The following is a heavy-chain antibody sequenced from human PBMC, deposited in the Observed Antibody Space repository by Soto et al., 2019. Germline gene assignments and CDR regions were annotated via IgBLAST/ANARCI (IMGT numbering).Heavy chain of an antibody. Sequence: SETLSLTWTVSGGSISSSSYCWGWIRQPPGKGLEWIGSIYYSGSTYYNPSLKSRVTISVDTSKNQFSLELSSVTAADTAVYYCARRSYYYDSSGYYYFDYWGQGTLVTVSS. V-gene: IGHV4-39*01. J-gene: IGHJ4*02. CDR1: GGSISSSSYC. CDR2: IYYSGST. D-gene: IGHD3-22*01. CDR3: ARRSYYYDSSGYYYFDY.